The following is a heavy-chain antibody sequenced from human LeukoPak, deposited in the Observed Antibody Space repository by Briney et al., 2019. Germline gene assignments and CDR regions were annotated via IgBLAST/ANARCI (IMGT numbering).Heavy chain of an antibody. V-gene: IGHV4-39*07. D-gene: IGHD2-21*02. CDR2: INHSGST. CDR3: ASSPPSCGGDCYSGGPFDY. Sequence: ASETLSLTCTVSGGSIGSGGFYWSWIRQPPGKGLEWIGEINHSGSTNYNPSLKSRVTISVDTSKNQFSLKLSSVTAADTAVYYCASSPPSCGGDCYSGGPFDYWGQGTLVTVSS. CDR1: GGSIGSGGFY. J-gene: IGHJ4*02.